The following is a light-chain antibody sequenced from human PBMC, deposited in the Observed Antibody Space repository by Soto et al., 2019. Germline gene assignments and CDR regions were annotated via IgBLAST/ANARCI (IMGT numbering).Light chain of an antibody. CDR3: QQYGSSPGT. CDR1: QSVTSNY. J-gene: IGKJ1*01. CDR2: GAS. V-gene: IGKV3-20*01. Sequence: EIVLMQSPGTLSLSPGERATLSCRASQSVTSNYLAWYQQKPGRAPRLLIFGASIRDTGIPDSFSGSGSGTDFTLTISRLEPEDFAVYYCQQYGSSPGTFGQGTKVDIK.